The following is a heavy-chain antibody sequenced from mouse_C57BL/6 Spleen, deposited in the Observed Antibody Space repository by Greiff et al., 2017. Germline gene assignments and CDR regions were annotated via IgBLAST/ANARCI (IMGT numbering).Heavy chain of an antibody. V-gene: IGHV1-5*01. CDR3: TRSLDYDAGFAY. D-gene: IGHD2-4*01. J-gene: IGHJ3*01. Sequence: EVQLQESGTVLARPGASVKMSCKTSGYTFTSYWMHWVKQRPGQGLEWIGAIYPGNSDTSYNQKFKGKAKLTAVTSASTAYMELSSLTNEDSAVYYCTRSLDYDAGFAYWGQGTLVTVSA. CDR2: IYPGNSDT. CDR1: GYTFTSYW.